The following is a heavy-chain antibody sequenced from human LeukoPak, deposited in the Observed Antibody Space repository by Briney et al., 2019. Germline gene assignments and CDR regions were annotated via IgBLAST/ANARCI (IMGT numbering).Heavy chain of an antibody. Sequence: GGSLRLPCAASGFTFSSHAMSWVRQAPGKGLEWVSAITSGSGSNVYYTDSLKGRFTISRDNSKNTLYLQMNSLRAEDTAVYYCARHGSWSFDYWGQGTLVTVSA. J-gene: IGHJ4*02. CDR3: ARHGSWSFDY. D-gene: IGHD6-13*01. CDR1: GFTFSSHA. V-gene: IGHV3-23*01. CDR2: ITSGSGSNV.